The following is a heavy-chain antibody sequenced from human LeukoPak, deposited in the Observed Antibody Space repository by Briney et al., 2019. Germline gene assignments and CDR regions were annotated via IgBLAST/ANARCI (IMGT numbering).Heavy chain of an antibody. J-gene: IGHJ3*02. V-gene: IGHV1-2*02. CDR2: INLNSGGT. CDR1: GYTFTGYY. D-gene: IGHD1-26*01. CDR3: ARNRVGATHWDAFDI. Sequence: GASVKVSCKASGYTFTGYYMHWVRQAPGQGLEWMGWINLNSGGTNYAQKFQGRVTMTRDTSISTAYMELSRLRSDDTAVYYCARNRVGATHWDAFDIWGQGTMVTVSS.